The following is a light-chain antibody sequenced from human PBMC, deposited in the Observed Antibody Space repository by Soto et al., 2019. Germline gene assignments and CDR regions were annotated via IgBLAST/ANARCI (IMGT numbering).Light chain of an antibody. Sequence: EIVVTQSPLSLSVTPGESASISCRSSQSLLRSNGRNYLDWYVQKPGQSPRLLFYVGFNRASGVPDRFSGSGAVTDFTLTISRVEPEDVGIYYCMQGQQTPYTFGQGTKLEI. CDR1: QSLLRSNGRNY. V-gene: IGKV2-28*01. J-gene: IGKJ2*01. CDR3: MQGQQTPYT. CDR2: VGF.